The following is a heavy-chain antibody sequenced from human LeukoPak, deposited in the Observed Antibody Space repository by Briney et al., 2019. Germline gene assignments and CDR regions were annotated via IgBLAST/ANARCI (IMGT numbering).Heavy chain of an antibody. V-gene: IGHV1-18*01. CDR3: ARSRGGSRPSYWYFDL. Sequence: GASVKVSCKASGYTFTSYGISWVRQAPGQGLEWMGWISAYNGNTNYAQKLQGRVTMTTDTSTSTAYMELRSLRSDDTAVYYCARSRGGSRPSYWYFDLWGRGILVTVSS. J-gene: IGHJ2*01. D-gene: IGHD3-16*01. CDR2: ISAYNGNT. CDR1: GYTFTSYG.